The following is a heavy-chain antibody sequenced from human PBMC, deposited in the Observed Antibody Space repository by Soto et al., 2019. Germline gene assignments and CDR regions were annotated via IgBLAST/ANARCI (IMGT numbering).Heavy chain of an antibody. D-gene: IGHD4-17*01. CDR1: GGSISSYY. Sequence: SETLSLTCTVSGGSISSYYWSWIRQPPGKGLEWIGYIYYSGSTNYNPSLKSRVTISVDTSKNQFSLKLSSVTAADTAVYYCARRTRVRYGDYGYDYWGQGTLVTVSS. J-gene: IGHJ4*02. V-gene: IGHV4-59*08. CDR3: ARRTRVRYGDYGYDY. CDR2: IYYSGST.